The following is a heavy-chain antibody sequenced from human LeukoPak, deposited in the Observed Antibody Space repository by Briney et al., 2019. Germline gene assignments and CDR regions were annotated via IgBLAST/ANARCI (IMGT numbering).Heavy chain of an antibody. Sequence: ASVKVSCKASGYTFTSYGISWVRQAPGQGLEWMGWISAYNGNTHYAQKFQGRVTMTTDTSTSTAYMELRSLRSDDTAVYYCARAPATYYYGSGRDYWGQGTLVTVSS. D-gene: IGHD3-10*01. V-gene: IGHV1-18*01. CDR2: ISAYNGNT. CDR3: ARAPATYYYGSGRDY. J-gene: IGHJ4*02. CDR1: GYTFTSYG.